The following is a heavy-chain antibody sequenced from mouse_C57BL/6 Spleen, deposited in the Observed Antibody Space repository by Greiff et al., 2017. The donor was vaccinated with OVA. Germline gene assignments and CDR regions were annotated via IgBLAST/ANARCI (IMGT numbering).Heavy chain of an antibody. CDR2: IHPNSGST. D-gene: IGHD1-1*01. V-gene: IGHV1-64*01. Sequence: QVQLQQPGAELVKPGASVKLSCKASGYTFTSYWMHWVKQRPGQGLEWIGMIHPNSGSTNYNEKFKSKATLTVHKSSSTAYMQLSILTSEDSAVYYCARSTTVVATDAMDYWGQGTSVTVSS. CDR3: ARSTTVVATDAMDY. J-gene: IGHJ4*01. CDR1: GYTFTSYW.